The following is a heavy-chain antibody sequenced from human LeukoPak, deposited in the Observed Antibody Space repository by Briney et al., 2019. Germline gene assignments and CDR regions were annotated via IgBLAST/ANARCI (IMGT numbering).Heavy chain of an antibody. D-gene: IGHD3-22*01. CDR3: ARDRHDSSGYYYYYFDY. V-gene: IGHV3-21*01. CDR1: GFTFSSYS. CDR2: ISSSSSYI. Sequence: PGGSLRLSCAASGFTFSSYSMNWVRQAPGKGLEWVSSISSSSSYIYYADSVKGRFTISRDNAKRSLYLQMNSLRTEDTAIYYCARDRHDSSGYYYYYFDYWGQGTPVTVSS. J-gene: IGHJ4*02.